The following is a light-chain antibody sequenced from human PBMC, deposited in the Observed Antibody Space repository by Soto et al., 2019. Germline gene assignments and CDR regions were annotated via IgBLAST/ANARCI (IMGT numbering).Light chain of an antibody. CDR1: QTISSW. V-gene: IGKV1-5*03. Sequence: DIQMTQSPSTLSGSVGDRVTITCRASQTISSWLAWYQQKPGKAPKLLIYKASTLKSGVPSRFSGSGSGTEFTVTISSLQPDDFATYYCQHYNSYSEAFGEGTKV. CDR3: QHYNSYSEA. J-gene: IGKJ1*01. CDR2: KAS.